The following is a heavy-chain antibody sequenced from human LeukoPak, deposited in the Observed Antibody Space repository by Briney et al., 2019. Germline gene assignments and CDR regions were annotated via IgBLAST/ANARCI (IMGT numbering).Heavy chain of an antibody. D-gene: IGHD2-2*01. CDR1: GGSISSRSYY. J-gene: IGHJ3*02. CDR3: AGSYCSSTTCYAVGAFDI. Sequence: SETLSLTCTVSGGSISSRSYYWGWIRQPPGKGLEWIGSIYYSGTTYYNPSLKSRVTISVDTSKNRFSLELSSVTAADTAVYYCAGSYCSSTTCYAVGAFDIWGQGTMVTVSS. V-gene: IGHV4-39*01. CDR2: IYYSGTT.